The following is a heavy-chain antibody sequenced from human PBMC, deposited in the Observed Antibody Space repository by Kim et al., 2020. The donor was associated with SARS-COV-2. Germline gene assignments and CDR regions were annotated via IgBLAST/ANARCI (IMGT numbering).Heavy chain of an antibody. Sequence: GGSLRLSCEASGFTFSNYWMSWVRQAAGQGPEWVANIEREGSQIYYADFAKGRFTISRDNAKESLYLHMNSLSAEDTAVYYCAREIPRGNSFFDLWGQGTLVTVSS. V-gene: IGHV3-7*03. D-gene: IGHD1-1*01. J-gene: IGHJ4*02. CDR1: GFTFSNYW. CDR3: AREIPRGNSFFDL. CDR2: IEREGSQI.